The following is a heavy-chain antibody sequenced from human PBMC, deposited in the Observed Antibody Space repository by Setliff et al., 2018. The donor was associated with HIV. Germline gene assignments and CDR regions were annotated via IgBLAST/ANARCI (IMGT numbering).Heavy chain of an antibody. Sequence: ASVKVSCKASGLTFTSYYMHWVRQVPGQGLEWMGIINLGAGSTSYARKFQGRVNMTRDTSTNTAYMELRRLRADDTAVYFCARGGVYYYYMDVWGKGTTVTVSS. D-gene: IGHD3-16*01. CDR2: INLGAGST. V-gene: IGHV1-46*01. J-gene: IGHJ6*03. CDR1: GLTFTSYY. CDR3: ARGGVYYYYMDV.